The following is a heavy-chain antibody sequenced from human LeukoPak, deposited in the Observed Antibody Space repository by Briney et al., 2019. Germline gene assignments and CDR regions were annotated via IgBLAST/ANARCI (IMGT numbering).Heavy chain of an antibody. CDR3: AAGYIGGAMVTNAFDI. CDR2: IVVGSGNT. J-gene: IGHJ3*02. V-gene: IGHV1-58*01. CDR1: GFSFTNSA. D-gene: IGHD5-18*01. Sequence: LVKVSCKASGFSFTNSAVQWVRQARGQGLEWIGWIVVGSGNTIYVQKFQERVTITRDMSTSTAYMELSSLRSEDTAVYYCAAGYIGGAMVTNAFDIWGQGTMVTVSS.